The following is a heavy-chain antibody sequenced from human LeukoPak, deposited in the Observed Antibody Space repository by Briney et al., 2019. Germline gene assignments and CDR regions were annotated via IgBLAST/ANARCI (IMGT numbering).Heavy chain of an antibody. Sequence: PSETLSLTCTVSGGSISSSNYYWGWIRQPPEKGLEWIGTIYYTGSTFYNPSLKSRVTISVDTPKNQFSLKLTSVTAADTAVYYCARRYYESSGYVDYWGQGYLVTVSS. J-gene: IGHJ4*02. CDR2: IYYTGST. D-gene: IGHD3-22*01. CDR3: ARRYYESSGYVDY. CDR1: GGSISSSNYY. V-gene: IGHV4-39*01.